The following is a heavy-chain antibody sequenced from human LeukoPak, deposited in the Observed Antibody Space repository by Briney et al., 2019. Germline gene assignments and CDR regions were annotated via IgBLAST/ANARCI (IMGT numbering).Heavy chain of an antibody. CDR1: SDTFRKGR. D-gene: IGHD6-19*01. J-gene: IGHJ3*01. CDR3: ECSSGWHDAFDF. V-gene: IGHV3-21*01. CDR2: ISSRSYI. Sequence: RGASVKLSCKCSSDTFRKGRMKYVGEPRSKGKKSVSSISSRSYIYYADAVKGRVTISRDNAKNSLYMQMNSLRAEVSDVYYCECSSGWHDAFDFWGQGRMVAVSS.